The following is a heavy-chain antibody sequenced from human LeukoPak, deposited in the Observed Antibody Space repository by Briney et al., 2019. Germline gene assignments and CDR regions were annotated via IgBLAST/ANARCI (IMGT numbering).Heavy chain of an antibody. CDR3: AILGAIRS. CDR1: GGSVSSSTYY. Sequence: PSETLSLTCTGCGGSVSSSTYYWGWIRQPPGKGLEWIGSISYSGTNYNNPSLKSRVSISIDTSKNQFSVKLTSVSAADTAMYYCAILGAIRSWRQGTLVTVSS. J-gene: IGHJ5*02. CDR2: ISYSGTN. D-gene: IGHD2-21*01. V-gene: IGHV4-39*01.